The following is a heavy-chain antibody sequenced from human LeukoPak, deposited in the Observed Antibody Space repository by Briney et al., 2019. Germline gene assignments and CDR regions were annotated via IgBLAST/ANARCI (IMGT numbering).Heavy chain of an antibody. Sequence: PGGSLRLSCAASGFTVSNNYLHWVRQAPGKGLEWVSVIYSGGTTYYANSVKGRFTISRDNSKNTLYLQMNSLSAEDTAVYYCAKGGDGYSGYFDYWGQGTLVTVSS. CDR1: GFTVSNNY. D-gene: IGHD5-24*01. CDR3: AKGGDGYSGYFDY. V-gene: IGHV3-66*02. CDR2: IYSGGTT. J-gene: IGHJ4*02.